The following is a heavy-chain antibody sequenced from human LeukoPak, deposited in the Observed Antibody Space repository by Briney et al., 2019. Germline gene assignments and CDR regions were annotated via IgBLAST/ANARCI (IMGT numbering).Heavy chain of an antibody. J-gene: IGHJ5*02. V-gene: IGHV1-18*01. CDR1: GYTFTSYG. D-gene: IGHD6-13*01. CDR3: ARVYSSSWYGWFDP. CDR2: ISAYNGNT. Sequence: ASVKVSCKPSGYTFTSYGIRWVRQAPGQGLEWMGWISAYNGNTNYAQKLQGRVTMTTDTSTSTAYMELRSLRSDDTAVYYCARVYSSSWYGWFDPWGQGTLVTVSS.